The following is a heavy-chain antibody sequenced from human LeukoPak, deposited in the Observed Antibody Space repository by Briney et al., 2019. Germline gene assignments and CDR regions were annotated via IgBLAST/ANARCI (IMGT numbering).Heavy chain of an antibody. V-gene: IGHV4-59*01. Sequence: SETLSLTCTVSGGSISSYYWTWIRQPPGKGLEWIGYIYYSGSTNYNPSLKSRVTISIDTSKNKFSLKLSSVTAADTAVYYCAREGQGCDSSDYSDAFDIWGQGTMVTVSS. D-gene: IGHD3-22*01. CDR2: IYYSGST. J-gene: IGHJ3*02. CDR3: AREGQGCDSSDYSDAFDI. CDR1: GGSISSYY.